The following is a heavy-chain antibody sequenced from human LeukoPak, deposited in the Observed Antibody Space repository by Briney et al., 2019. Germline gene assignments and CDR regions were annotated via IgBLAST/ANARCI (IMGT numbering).Heavy chain of an antibody. Sequence: PGRSLRLSCAASGFTFSSYAMHWVRQAPGKGLEWVAVISYDGSNKYYADSVKGRFTISRDNSKNTLYLQMNSLRAEDTAVYYCARAFAPSYYYGSGYCFDIWGQGTMVTVSS. CDR2: ISYDGSNK. CDR3: ARAFAPSYYYGSGYCFDI. CDR1: GFTFSSYA. D-gene: IGHD3-10*01. J-gene: IGHJ3*02. V-gene: IGHV3-30-3*01.